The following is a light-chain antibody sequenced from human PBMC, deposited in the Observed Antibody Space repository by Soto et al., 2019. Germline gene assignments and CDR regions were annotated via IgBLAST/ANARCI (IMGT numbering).Light chain of an antibody. J-gene: IGKJ2*01. CDR1: QSVSSN. V-gene: IGKV3-15*01. Sequence: EIVMTQPPGTLSVSPGERATLSCRASQSVSSNLAWYQQKPGQAPRLLIYGASTRATGIPARFSGSGSGTEFTLTISSLQSEDFAVYYCQQYNNWPQTFGQGTKLEIK. CDR2: GAS. CDR3: QQYNNWPQT.